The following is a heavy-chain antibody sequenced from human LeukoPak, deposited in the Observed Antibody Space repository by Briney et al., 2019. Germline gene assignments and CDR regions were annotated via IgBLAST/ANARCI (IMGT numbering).Heavy chain of an antibody. V-gene: IGHV7-4-1*02. D-gene: IGHD3-9*01. J-gene: IGHJ4*02. CDR2: INTNTGNP. CDR1: GYTFTSYA. CDR3: ARHIRYFDWSIPGY. Sequence: ASVKVSCKASGYTFTSYAMNWVRQAPGQGLEWMGWINTNTGNPTYAQGSTGRFVFSLDTSVSTAYLQISSLKAEDTAVYYCARHIRYFDWSIPGYWGQGTLVTVSS.